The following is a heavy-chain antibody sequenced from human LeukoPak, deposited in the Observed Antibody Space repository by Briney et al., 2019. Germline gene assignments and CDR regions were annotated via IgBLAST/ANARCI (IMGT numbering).Heavy chain of an antibody. D-gene: IGHD6-13*01. CDR2: ISSSSSYI. J-gene: IGHJ5*02. V-gene: IGHV3-21*01. Sequence: GGSLRLSCAASGFTFSNYVMNWVRQAPGKGLEWVSSISSSSSYICYADSVKGRFTISRDNAKNSLYLQMNSLRAEDTAVYYCARDRVSSSWYSGWFDPWGQGTLVTVSS. CDR1: GFTFSNYV. CDR3: ARDRVSSSWYSGWFDP.